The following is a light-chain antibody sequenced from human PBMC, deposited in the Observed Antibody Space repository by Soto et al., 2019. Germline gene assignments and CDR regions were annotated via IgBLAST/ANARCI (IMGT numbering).Light chain of an antibody. CDR3: QQYNNWPPFT. CDR1: QSVSSS. CDR2: GAS. Sequence: EIVMTQSPGTLSVSPGERATLSCRASQSVSSSLAWYQQKPGQAPRLLIYGASTRATGIPARFSGSGSGTEFTLTISSLRSEGFAVYYCQQYNNWPPFTFGPGTKVDFK. J-gene: IGKJ3*01. V-gene: IGKV3-15*01.